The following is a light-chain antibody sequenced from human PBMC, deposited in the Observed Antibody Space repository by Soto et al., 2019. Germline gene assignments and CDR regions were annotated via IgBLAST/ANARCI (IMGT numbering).Light chain of an antibody. CDR1: SSNIGANYD. V-gene: IGLV1-40*01. CDR3: QSYGSSLSGYV. J-gene: IGLJ1*01. CDR2: GNS. Sequence: QSVLTQPPSVSGAPGQRVTISCTGSSSNIGANYDVHWYQQFPGTAPKLLIYGNSNRPSGVPDRFSGSKSGTSASLAITGLQAEDEADYYCQSYGSSLSGYVFATGTKLTVL.